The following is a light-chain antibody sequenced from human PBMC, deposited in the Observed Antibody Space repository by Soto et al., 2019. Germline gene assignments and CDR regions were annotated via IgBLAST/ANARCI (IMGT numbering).Light chain of an antibody. J-gene: IGKJ4*01. V-gene: IGKV1-39*01. CDR1: QSISSY. CDR2: AAS. Sequence: DIQMTQSPSSLSASVGDRVTITCRASQSISSYLNWYQQKPGKAPKLLIYAASSLQSGVPSRFSGSRSGTDFTLTISSLQPEDFATYYCQQSYSTPRGLTFGGGTKVEIK. CDR3: QQSYSTPRGLT.